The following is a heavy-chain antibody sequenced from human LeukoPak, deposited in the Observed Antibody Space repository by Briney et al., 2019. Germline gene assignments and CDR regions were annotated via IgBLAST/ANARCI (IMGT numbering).Heavy chain of an antibody. CDR2: MNPNSGKT. J-gene: IGHJ6*02. CDR3: ARELLGQLAEVYYYYYGMDV. V-gene: IGHV1-8*01. CDR1: GYTFTSYD. D-gene: IGHD5-18*01. Sequence: ASVKVSCKASGYTFTSYDINWVRQATGQGLEWRGWMNPNSGKTGYAQKFQGRVTMTRNTDISTAYMELSSLRSEDTAVYYCARELLGQLAEVYYYYYGMDVWGQGTTVTVSS.